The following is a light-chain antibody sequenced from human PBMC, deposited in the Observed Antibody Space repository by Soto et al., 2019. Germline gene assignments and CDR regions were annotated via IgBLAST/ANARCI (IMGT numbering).Light chain of an antibody. J-gene: IGKJ4*01. V-gene: IGKV1-6*01. CDR3: LQDYNFPLT. Sequence: AIQMTQSPSSLSASVGDRVIITCRASQGIGKDLGWYQQKPGKAPKLLIYFASSLQSGVPSRFSGSGSGTDFTLTITSLQPEYFATYYCLQDYNFPLTFGGGTKVEIK. CDR2: FAS. CDR1: QGIGKD.